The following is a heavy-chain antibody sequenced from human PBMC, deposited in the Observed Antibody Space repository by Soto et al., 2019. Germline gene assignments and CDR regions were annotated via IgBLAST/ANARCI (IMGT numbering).Heavy chain of an antibody. J-gene: IGHJ6*02. D-gene: IGHD3-10*01. V-gene: IGHV4-34*01. CDR3: ARFTIVRGVQYYYYGMDD. CDR1: GGSFSGYY. Sequence: SETLSLTCAVYGGSFSGYYWSWIRQPPGKGLEWIGEINHSGSTNYNPSLKSRVTISVDTSKNQFSLKLSSVTAADTAVYYCARFTIVRGVQYYYYGMDDWGQGTTVTVS. CDR2: INHSGST.